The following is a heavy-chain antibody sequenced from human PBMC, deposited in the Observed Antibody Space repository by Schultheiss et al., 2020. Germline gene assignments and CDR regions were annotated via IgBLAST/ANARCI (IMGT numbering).Heavy chain of an antibody. J-gene: IGHJ4*02. V-gene: IGHV3-21*01. CDR2: ISGSSSYI. CDR1: GFTFSNHN. Sequence: GGSLRLSCAVSGFTFSNHNINWVRQAPGKGLEWVSTISGSSSYIYYGDAVRGRFTVSRDNAKNSVYLQMNSLRAEDTGVYYCARIYSSSAQSDYWGQGTLVTVSS. CDR3: ARIYSSSAQSDY. D-gene: IGHD6-6*01.